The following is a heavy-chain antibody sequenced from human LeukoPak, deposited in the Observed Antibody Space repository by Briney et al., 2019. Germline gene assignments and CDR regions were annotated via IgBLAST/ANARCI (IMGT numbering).Heavy chain of an antibody. CDR2: IFYSGST. CDR1: GDSISSSSYY. CDR3: ARHRVRESWVRGVINRPFDY. D-gene: IGHD3-10*01. Sequence: PSETLSLTCTVSGDSISSSSYYWGWIRQPPGKGLERIGTIFYSGSTNYNPSLKSRVTISVDTSKNQFSLKLSSVTAADTAVYYCARHRVRESWVRGVINRPFDYWGQGTLVTVSS. V-gene: IGHV4-39*01. J-gene: IGHJ4*02.